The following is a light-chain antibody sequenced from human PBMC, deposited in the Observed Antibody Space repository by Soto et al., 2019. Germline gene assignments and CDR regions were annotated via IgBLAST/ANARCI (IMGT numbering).Light chain of an antibody. V-gene: IGKV1-17*01. CDR3: LHHKTWT. Sequence: DLQMTQSPSSLSASIGDTVTFTCRTSQGIRDGLGWYQQQPGKAPKHLIEVAPRLQSGVPSKFSGGGSGTEFTLTISSLQPEDFATYYCLHHKTWTFGQGTKVEIK. J-gene: IGKJ1*01. CDR1: QGIRDG. CDR2: VAP.